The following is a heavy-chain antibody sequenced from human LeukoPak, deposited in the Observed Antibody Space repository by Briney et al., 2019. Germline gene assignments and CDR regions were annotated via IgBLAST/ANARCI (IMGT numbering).Heavy chain of an antibody. J-gene: IGHJ3*02. V-gene: IGHV5-51*01. D-gene: IGHD3-10*01. CDR2: IHPGDSYT. CDR3: ARTRGYDAFDI. CDR1: GYSVTSYW. Sequence: GESLKISCKGSGYSVTSYWIGWVRPMPGKGLEWMGIIHPGDSYTRYSPSFQGQVTISADKSISTAYLQWSSLKASDTAMYYCARTRGYDAFDIWGQGTMVTVSS.